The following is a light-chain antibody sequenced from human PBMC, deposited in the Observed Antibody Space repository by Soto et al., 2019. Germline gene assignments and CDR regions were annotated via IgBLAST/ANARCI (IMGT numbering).Light chain of an antibody. V-gene: IGKV1-5*03. CDR3: QHYNSYTEA. Sequence: EIQMTQSPSSLSASLGDRVTLTCRASQSISSYLKWYQQKPGKAPKLLIYKASTLKSGVPSRFSGSGSGTEFTLTISSLQPDDFATYYCQHYNSYTEAFGQGTKVDIK. CDR1: QSISSY. J-gene: IGKJ1*01. CDR2: KAS.